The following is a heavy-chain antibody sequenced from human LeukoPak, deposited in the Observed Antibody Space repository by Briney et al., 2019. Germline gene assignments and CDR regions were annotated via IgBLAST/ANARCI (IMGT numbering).Heavy chain of an antibody. CDR1: GFTFSAYW. CDR2: TNEDGTEK. J-gene: IGHJ4*02. CDR3: AREDYYDSSGYYY. V-gene: IGHV3-7*01. D-gene: IGHD3-22*01. Sequence: GGSLRLSCSASGFTFSAYWMTWVRQAPGQGLEWVANTNEDGTEKNYVDSVKGRFTISRDNAKNSLYLQMNSLRAEDTAVYYCAREDYYDSSGYYYWGQGTLVTVSS.